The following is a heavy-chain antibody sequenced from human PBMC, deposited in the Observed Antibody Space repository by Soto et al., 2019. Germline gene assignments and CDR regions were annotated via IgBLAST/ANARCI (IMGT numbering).Heavy chain of an antibody. CDR2: INHSGST. CDR1: GGSFSGYY. CDR3: ARRGSSSAYFDY. Sequence: PSETLSLTCAVYGGSFSGYYWSWIRQPPGKGLEWIGEINHSGSTNYNPSLKSRVTISVDTSKNQFSLELSSVTAADTAVYYCARRGSSSAYFDYWGQGTLVTVSS. D-gene: IGHD6-13*01. V-gene: IGHV4-34*01. J-gene: IGHJ4*02.